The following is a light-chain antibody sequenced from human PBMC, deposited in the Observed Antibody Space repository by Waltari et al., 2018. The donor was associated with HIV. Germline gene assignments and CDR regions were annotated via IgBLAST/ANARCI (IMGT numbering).Light chain of an antibody. CDR3: GSYTATNSMM. Sequence: QSALTQPAYVSGSPGQSITISCTGPTSDAASFDSVSWYQQHPGKVPTLIIYEVPFRASVVSNRFSASKSGNTTSLTISGLQAEDEAVYYCGSYTATNSMMFGGGTKLTVL. CDR2: EVP. CDR1: TSDAASFDS. V-gene: IGLV2-14*01. J-gene: IGLJ3*02.